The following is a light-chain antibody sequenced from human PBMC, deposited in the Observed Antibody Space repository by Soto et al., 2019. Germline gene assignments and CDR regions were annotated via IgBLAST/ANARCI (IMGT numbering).Light chain of an antibody. V-gene: IGKV3-15*01. J-gene: IGKJ1*01. CDR1: QSVSSN. CDR3: QQYYDWPRT. Sequence: ETVMTQSPATLSVSPGEGATLSCRASQSVSSNLAWYQQKPGQAPRLLIYGESARATGIPARFSGSGSGTEFTLTISSLQSEDFAVYFCQQYYDWPRTFGQGTKVDIK. CDR2: GES.